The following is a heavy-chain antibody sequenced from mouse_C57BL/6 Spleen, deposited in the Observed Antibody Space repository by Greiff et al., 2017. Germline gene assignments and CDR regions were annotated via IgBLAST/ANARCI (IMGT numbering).Heavy chain of an antibody. Sequence: EVKLVESEGGLVQPGGSMKLSCTASGFTFSDYYMAWVRQVPEKGLEWVANINYDGSSTYYLDSLKSRFIISRDTAKNILYLQMSSLKSEDTATYYCARADYYGSSYFDYWGQGTTLTVSS. D-gene: IGHD1-1*01. CDR1: GFTFSDYY. CDR3: ARADYYGSSYFDY. CDR2: INYDGSST. V-gene: IGHV5-16*01. J-gene: IGHJ2*01.